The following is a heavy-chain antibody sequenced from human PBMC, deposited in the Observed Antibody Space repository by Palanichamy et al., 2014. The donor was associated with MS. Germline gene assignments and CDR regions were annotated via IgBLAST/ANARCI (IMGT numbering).Heavy chain of an antibody. J-gene: IGHJ4*02. V-gene: IGHV1-24*01. CDR2: FDPADGET. Sequence: QVQLVQSGAEVKKPGASVKVSCKVSGYTLTELSMHWVRQAPGKGLEWMGGFDPADGETVHAQKFQGRVTMTGDTSTDTAYMELSSLRSEDTAVYYCATDPNTAGYWGQGTLVTVSS. D-gene: IGHD6-19*01. CDR3: ATDPNTAGY. CDR1: GYTLTELS.